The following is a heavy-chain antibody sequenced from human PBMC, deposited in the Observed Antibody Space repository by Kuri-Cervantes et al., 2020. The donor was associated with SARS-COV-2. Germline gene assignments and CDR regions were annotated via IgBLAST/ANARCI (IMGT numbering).Heavy chain of an antibody. Sequence: GSLRLSCAVYGGSFSGYYWSWIRQPPGKGLEWIGEINHSGSTNYNPSLKSRVTISVDTSKNQFSLKLSSVTAADTAVYYCARFVRIAAAFDYWGQGTLVTVSS. CDR1: GGSFSGYY. D-gene: IGHD6-13*01. CDR3: ARFVRIAAAFDY. CDR2: INHSGST. J-gene: IGHJ4*02. V-gene: IGHV4-34*01.